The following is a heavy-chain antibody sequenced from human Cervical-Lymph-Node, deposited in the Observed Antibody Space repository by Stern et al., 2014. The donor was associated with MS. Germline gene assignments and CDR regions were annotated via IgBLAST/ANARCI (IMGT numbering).Heavy chain of an antibody. CDR3: ARAPRGYWYFDL. D-gene: IGHD3-10*01. CDR2: SYNTWST. Sequence: VQLLESGPGLVKPSETLSLACAVSGGSIRGGSYYWSWIRQPPGKELEXIGYSYNTWSTNYNPSLKSRVTISVDTSKNQFSLKLTSVTAADTAMYYCARAPRGYWYFDLWGRGALVTVSS. J-gene: IGHJ2*01. CDR1: GGSIRGGSYY. V-gene: IGHV4-61*01.